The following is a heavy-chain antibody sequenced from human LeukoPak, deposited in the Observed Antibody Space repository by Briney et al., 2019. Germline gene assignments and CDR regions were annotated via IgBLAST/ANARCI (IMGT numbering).Heavy chain of an antibody. D-gene: IGHD6-19*01. CDR1: GFSVSNSG. V-gene: IGHV3-23*01. CDR2: ISVDGKTA. CDR3: AQGYLSGWYPS. Sequence: GGSLRLSCVVSGFSVSNSGMSWVRQAPGKGLDWISAISVDGKTAYYADSVKGRFIISRDNSKNTLYLQLSGLRAEDTAVYYCAQGYLSGWYPSWGQGSMVSVSS. J-gene: IGHJ5*02.